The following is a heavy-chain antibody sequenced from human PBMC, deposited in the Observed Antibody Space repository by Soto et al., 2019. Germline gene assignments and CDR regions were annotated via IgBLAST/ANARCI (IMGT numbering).Heavy chain of an antibody. V-gene: IGHV5-51*01. J-gene: IGHJ4*02. CDR2: IYPGDADI. CDR3: ARQGIAVAGTGY. Sequence: RGCSLKISCNAYGYDFTNYWIAWGRQTPGRGLEWMGMIYPGDADIRYNPSFQGQVTISADKSISTAYLQWSSLKASDTAMYYCARQGIAVAGTGYWGQATLVTVSS. D-gene: IGHD6-19*01. CDR1: GYDFTNYW.